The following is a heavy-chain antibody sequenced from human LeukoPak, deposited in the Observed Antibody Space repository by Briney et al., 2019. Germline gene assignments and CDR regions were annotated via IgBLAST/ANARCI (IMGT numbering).Heavy chain of an antibody. J-gene: IGHJ3*02. CDR2: ISWNSGSI. CDR1: GFTFDDYA. D-gene: IGHD3-22*01. V-gene: IGHV3-9*01. CDR3: AKATRPYYYDSSGYYDAFDI. Sequence: RSLRLSCAASGFTFDDYAMHWVRQAPGEGLEWVSGISWNSGSIGYADSVKGRFTISRDNAKNSLYLQMNSLRAEDTALYYCAKATRPYYYDSSGYYDAFDIWGQGTMVTVSS.